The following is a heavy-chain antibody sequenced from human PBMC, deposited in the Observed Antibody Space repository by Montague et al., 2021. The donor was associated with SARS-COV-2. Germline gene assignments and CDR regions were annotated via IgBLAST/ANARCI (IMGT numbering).Heavy chain of an antibody. V-gene: IGHV4-34*01. J-gene: IGHJ4*02. CDR2: INHGGST. Sequence: SETLSLTCAVYGGSFNDYYWSWIRQPPGKGLEWIGEINHGGSTYYSPSLKSRVTISADTSKNQFSLKLKSVTAADTANYYCARDHQGVAMIVVVMIGAKYYFDYWGQGSLVTVSS. D-gene: IGHD3-22*01. CDR3: ARDHQGVAMIVVVMIGAKYYFDY. CDR1: GGSFNDYY.